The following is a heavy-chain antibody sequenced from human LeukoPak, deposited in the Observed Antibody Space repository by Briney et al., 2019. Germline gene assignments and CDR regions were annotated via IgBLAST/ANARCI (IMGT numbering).Heavy chain of an antibody. V-gene: IGHV4-59*06. J-gene: IGHJ6*02. Sequence: KPSETLSLTCTVSGGSISSYYWSWIRQHPGKGLEWIGYIYYSGSTYYNPSLKSRVTISVDTSKNQFSLKLSSVTAADTAVYYCARTAVSYYYYGMDVWGQGTTVTVSS. CDR2: IYYSGST. CDR1: GGSISSYY. D-gene: IGHD6-25*01. CDR3: ARTAVSYYYYGMDV.